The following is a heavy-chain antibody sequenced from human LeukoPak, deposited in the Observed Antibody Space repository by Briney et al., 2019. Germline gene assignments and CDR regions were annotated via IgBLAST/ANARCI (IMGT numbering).Heavy chain of an antibody. CDR3: ARDDTAMVKPFDY. J-gene: IGHJ4*02. CDR2: ISAYNGNT. D-gene: IGHD5-18*01. Sequence: ASVKVSCKASGYTFTSYGISWGRQAPGQGLEGMGWISAYNGNTNYAQKPQGRVTLTTDTSTSTAYMELRSLRSDDTAVYYCARDDTAMVKPFDYWGQGTLVTVSS. CDR1: GYTFTSYG. V-gene: IGHV1-18*01.